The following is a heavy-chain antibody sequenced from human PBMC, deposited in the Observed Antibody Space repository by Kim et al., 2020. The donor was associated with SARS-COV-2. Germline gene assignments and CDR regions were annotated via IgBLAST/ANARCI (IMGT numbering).Heavy chain of an antibody. CDR1: EFTFSSYA. CDR3: AKTRGSSYFDY. J-gene: IGHJ4*02. V-gene: IGHV3-23*01. D-gene: IGHD3-10*01. CDR2: ISGSGSST. Sequence: GGSLRLSCAASEFTFSSYAMSWVRQAPGKGLEWVSTISGSGSSTNYADSVKGRFTISRDNSKNTLYLQMNSLRAEDTAVYYCAKTRGSSYFDYWGQGNLVTVSS.